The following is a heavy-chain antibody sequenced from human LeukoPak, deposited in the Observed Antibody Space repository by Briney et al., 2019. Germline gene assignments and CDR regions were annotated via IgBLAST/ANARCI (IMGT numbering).Heavy chain of an antibody. D-gene: IGHD3-3*01. Sequence: SETLSLTCTVSGGSISSHYWSWIRQPPGKGLEWIGYIYYSGSTNYNPSLKSRVTISVDTSKNQFSLKLSSVTAADTAVYYCARVGPYYDFWSGPPLYWYFDLWGRDTLVTVSS. V-gene: IGHV4-59*11. CDR2: IYYSGST. CDR1: GGSISSHY. J-gene: IGHJ2*01. CDR3: ARVGPYYDFWSGPPLYWYFDL.